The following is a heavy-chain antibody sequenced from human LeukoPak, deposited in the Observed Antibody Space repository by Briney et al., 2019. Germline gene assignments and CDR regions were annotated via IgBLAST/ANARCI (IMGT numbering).Heavy chain of an antibody. J-gene: IGHJ4*02. CDR3: ATHSGSYFVFDY. D-gene: IGHD1-26*01. CDR1: GFTFSSYG. CDR2: ISYDGSNK. V-gene: IGHV3-30*03. Sequence: GGSLRLSCAASGFTFSSYGMHWVRQAPGKGLEWVAVISYDGSNKYYADSVKGRFTISRDNSKNTLYLQMNSLRAEDTAVYYCATHSGSYFVFDYWGQGTLATVSS.